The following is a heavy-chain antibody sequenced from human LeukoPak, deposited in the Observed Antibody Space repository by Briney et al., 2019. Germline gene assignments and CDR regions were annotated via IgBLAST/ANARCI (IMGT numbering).Heavy chain of an antibody. D-gene: IGHD3-10*01. CDR2: INPNSGGT. V-gene: IGHV1-2*06. Sequence: ASVKVSCKASGYTFTSYDINWVRQATGQGLEWMGRINPNSGGTNYAQKFQGRVTMTRDTSISTAYMELSRLRSDDTAVYYCARELKYYYGSGSYYFDYWGQGTLVTVSS. CDR3: ARELKYYYGSGSYYFDY. CDR1: GYTFTSYD. J-gene: IGHJ4*02.